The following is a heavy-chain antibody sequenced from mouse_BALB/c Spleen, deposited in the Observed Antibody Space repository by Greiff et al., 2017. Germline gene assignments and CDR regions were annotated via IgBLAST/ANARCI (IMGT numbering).Heavy chain of an antibody. D-gene: IGHD1-1*01. V-gene: IGHV5-17*02. Sequence: EVKVVESGGGLVQPGGSRKLSCAASGFTFSSFGMHWVRQAPEKGLEWVAYISSGSSTIYYADTVKGRFTISIDNPKNTLFLQMTSLRSEDTAMYYCARDYGSSYDAMDYWGQGTSVTVSS. CDR2: ISSGSSTI. CDR3: ARDYGSSYDAMDY. CDR1: GFTFSSFG. J-gene: IGHJ4*01.